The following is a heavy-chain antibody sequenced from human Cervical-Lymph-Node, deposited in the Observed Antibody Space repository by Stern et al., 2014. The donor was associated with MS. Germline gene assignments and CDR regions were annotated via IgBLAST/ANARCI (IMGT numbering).Heavy chain of an antibody. V-gene: IGHV1-69*18. CDR3: AREGIPGAGGTFDN. D-gene: IGHD1-26*01. J-gene: IGHJ4*02. CDR2: IIPIFATT. CDR1: GGTFSSYT. Sequence: VQLVESGAEVKKPGSSVKVSCKVSGGTFSSYTLHWVRQAPGQGLEWMGRIIPIFATTNYAQTFPGKVTITADGSTSTAYMEVSSLRSKDTAVYYCAREGIPGAGGTFDNWGQGTLVIVSS.